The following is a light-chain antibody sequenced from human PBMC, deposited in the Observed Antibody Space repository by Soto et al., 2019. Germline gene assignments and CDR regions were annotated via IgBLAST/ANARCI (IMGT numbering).Light chain of an antibody. Sequence: EVVMTQSPVNLSVSPGERATLSCRASQSVSTHLAWYQQKPGQAPKLLIYAASTRVTGISARFSGSGSGTEFSLTISSLQSEDFAIYYCLQYNDWPVYTFGPGTTVEVK. J-gene: IGKJ2*01. CDR2: AAS. CDR3: LQYNDWPVYT. CDR1: QSVSTH. V-gene: IGKV3-15*01.